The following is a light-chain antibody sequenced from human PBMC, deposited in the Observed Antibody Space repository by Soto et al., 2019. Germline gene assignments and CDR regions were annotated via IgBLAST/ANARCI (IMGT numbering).Light chain of an antibody. CDR1: QSVSTY. Sequence: EIVLTQAPATLSLSPGERVTLSCRASQSVSTYLAWYQQQPGRAPRLLIYGASSRATGIPDRFSGSGSATDFTLTISRLEPEDFALYYCQHYSSSPITFGQGTRLEI. V-gene: IGKV3-20*01. CDR2: GAS. CDR3: QHYSSSPIT. J-gene: IGKJ5*01.